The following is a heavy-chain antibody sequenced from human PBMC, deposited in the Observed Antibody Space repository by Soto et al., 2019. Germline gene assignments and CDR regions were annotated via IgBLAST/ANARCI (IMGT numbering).Heavy chain of an antibody. CDR3: ARVVPGAEAWFGP. V-gene: IGHV1-18*01. CDR2: ISLYSDGT. CDR1: GYTFSNYG. D-gene: IGHD2-2*01. J-gene: IGHJ5*02. Sequence: GASVQVSCTPSGYTFSNYGITWVRQAPGQPLEWLGWISLYSDGTNYAQKFQGRVSMTTDTSTTTAYMELRSLRSDDTAVYYCARVVPGAEAWFGPWGQGTLVNVAS.